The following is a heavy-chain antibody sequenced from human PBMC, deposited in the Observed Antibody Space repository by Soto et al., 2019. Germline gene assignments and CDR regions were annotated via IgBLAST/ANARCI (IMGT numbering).Heavy chain of an antibody. CDR1: GFTFSSYT. J-gene: IGHJ4*02. D-gene: IGHD2-15*01. V-gene: IGHV3-30*04. Sequence: QVHLVESGGGVVQSGRSLSLSCAASGFTFSSYTMNWVRLLPGRGLEWVAVISYDGRHDYYSDSVEGRFTISRDNVKNNLYLQMNSLRPEYTAVYYCATNVAVVTPADNLFDSWGQGALVTVSS. CDR3: ATNVAVVTPADNLFDS. CDR2: ISYDGRHD.